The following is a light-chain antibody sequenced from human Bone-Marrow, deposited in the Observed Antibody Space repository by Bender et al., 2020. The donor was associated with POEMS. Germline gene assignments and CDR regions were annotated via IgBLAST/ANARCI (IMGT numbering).Light chain of an antibody. CDR1: SSNIGAHA. J-gene: IGLJ3*02. CDR3: AVWENSLNGWV. CDR2: SSH. V-gene: IGLV1-44*01. Sequence: QSVLTQPPSASGTPGQRVTISCSGGSSNIGAHAVNWYQHLPGAAAQLLIQSSHRRPSEVPDRFSGSRSGTSASLAISGLQSEDEADYYCAVWENSLNGWVFGGGTKLTVL.